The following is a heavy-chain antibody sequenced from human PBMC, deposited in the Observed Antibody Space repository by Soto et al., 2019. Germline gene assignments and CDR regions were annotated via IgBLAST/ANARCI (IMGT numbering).Heavy chain of an antibody. CDR3: ARDGPTIVAKDAFDI. J-gene: IGHJ3*02. CDR2: ISGYKNNT. V-gene: IGHV1-18*01. D-gene: IGHD2-21*01. CDR1: GYTFTTYG. Sequence: QGQLVQSGVEVKKPGASVKVSCKASGYTFTTYGISWVRQAPGQGLEWMGWISGYKNNTDYAQKFQGRVTMTTDTSTNTVYMDLGSLRSDDTAMYYCARDGPTIVAKDAFDIWGQGTMVTVSS.